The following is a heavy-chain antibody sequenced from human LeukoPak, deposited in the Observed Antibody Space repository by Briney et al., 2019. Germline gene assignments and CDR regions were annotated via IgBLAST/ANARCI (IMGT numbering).Heavy chain of an antibody. CDR2: IYYSGST. D-gene: IGHD1-26*01. CDR1: GDSISSSSYY. V-gene: IGHV4-39*01. CDR3: SRHGEEWELLGAFDI. Sequence: PSETLSLTCTVSGDSISSSSYYWGWIRQPPGKGVEWIGSIYYSGSTYYNPSLKSRVTISVDTSKNQFSLKLSSVTAADRAVYYLSRHGEEWELLGAFDIWRQGTMVTVSS. J-gene: IGHJ3*02.